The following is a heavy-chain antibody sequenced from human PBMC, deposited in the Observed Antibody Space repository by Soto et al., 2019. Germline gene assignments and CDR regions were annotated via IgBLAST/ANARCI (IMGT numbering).Heavy chain of an antibody. J-gene: IGHJ4*02. Sequence: HPGGSLRLSCAASGFTFSSYAMSWVRQAPGKGLEWVSAISGSGGSTYYADSVKGRFTISRDNSKNTLYLQMNSLRAEDTAVYYCAKDVRRIVVVVAAKAYFDYWGQGTLVTVSS. D-gene: IGHD2-15*01. V-gene: IGHV3-23*01. CDR1: GFTFSSYA. CDR3: AKDVRRIVVVVAAKAYFDY. CDR2: ISGSGGST.